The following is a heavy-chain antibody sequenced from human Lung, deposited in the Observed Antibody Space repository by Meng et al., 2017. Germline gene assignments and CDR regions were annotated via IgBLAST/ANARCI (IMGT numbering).Heavy chain of an antibody. CDR3: VRRTYSSGWYFDY. CDR1: GGSFSGYY. CDR2: IIDSGST. D-gene: IGHD6-19*01. V-gene: IGHV4-34*02. J-gene: IGHJ4*02. Sequence: QVQLQQWGAGLLKPSETLSLTCAVYGGSFSGYYWSWIRQPPGKGLEWIGEIIDSGSTNYNPSLTSRVTISVDTSKNQFSLRVTSVTAADRAVYYCVRRTYSSGWYFDYWGQGTLVTVSS.